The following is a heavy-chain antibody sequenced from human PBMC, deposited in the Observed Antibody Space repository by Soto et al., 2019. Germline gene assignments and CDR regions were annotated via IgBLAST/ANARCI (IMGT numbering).Heavy chain of an antibody. V-gene: IGHV1-18*04. CDR1: GYTFTNHG. Sequence: QVQLVQSGAEVKKPGASVKVSCKTSGYTFTNHGINWVRQAPGQGLEWMGWINPYNANVNYAQKLQGRVTMTTVTSASTAYMDLRSLTSDDTAVYYCARDRVAGIWGDAFDIWGQGTMVTVSS. D-gene: IGHD3-16*01. CDR2: INPYNANV. CDR3: ARDRVAGIWGDAFDI. J-gene: IGHJ3*02.